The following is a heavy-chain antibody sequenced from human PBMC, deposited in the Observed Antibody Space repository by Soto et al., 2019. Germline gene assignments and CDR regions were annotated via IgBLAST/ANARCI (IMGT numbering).Heavy chain of an antibody. CDR1: GGSVNSNTYS. CDR2: IYSRENT. CDR3: ARLGNTASSRP. J-gene: IGHJ5*02. Sequence: PSETLSLTCTVSGGSVNSNTYSWGWIRQSPGKGLEWIGTIYSRENTYYNPSLLSRVTISVDTSMNEFSLSLSSVTAADTAVYYSARLGNTASSRPWGQGALVT. V-gene: IGHV4-39*01. D-gene: IGHD5-18*01.